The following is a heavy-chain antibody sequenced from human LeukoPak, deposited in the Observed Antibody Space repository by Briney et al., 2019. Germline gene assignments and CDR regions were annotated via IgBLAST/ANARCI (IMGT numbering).Heavy chain of an antibody. CDR3: ARDPTDIVVVPAAIGYYYGMDV. V-gene: IGHV3-48*03. J-gene: IGHJ6*02. D-gene: IGHD2-2*02. Sequence: GGSLRLSCAASGFTFSSYEMNWVRQAPGKGLEWVSYISSSGSTIYYADSVKGRFTISRDNAKNSLYLQMNSLRAEDTAVYYCARDPTDIVVVPAAIGYYYGMDVWGQGTTVTVSS. CDR1: GFTFSSYE. CDR2: ISSSGSTI.